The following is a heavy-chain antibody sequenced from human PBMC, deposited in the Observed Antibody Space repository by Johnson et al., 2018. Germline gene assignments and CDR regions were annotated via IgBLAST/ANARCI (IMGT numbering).Heavy chain of an antibody. J-gene: IGHJ3*02. V-gene: IGHV4-34*01. CDR1: GGSFSGYY. D-gene: IGHD3/OR15-3a*01. CDR3: ARGNPHCNYVFCYDSFDI. CDR2: INHTGST. Sequence: QVQLQQWGAGLLKPSETLSLTCAVYGGSFSGYYWTWIRQPPGKGLEWIGEINHTGSTNYNPSLKSRVTISVDTSKNQFSLKLSFVTAADTTVYYCARGNPHCNYVFCYDSFDIWGQGTKVIVSS.